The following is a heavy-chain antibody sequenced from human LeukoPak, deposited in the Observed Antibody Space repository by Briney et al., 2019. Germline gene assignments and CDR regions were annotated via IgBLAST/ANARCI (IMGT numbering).Heavy chain of an antibody. Sequence: GGSLRLSCAASGFIFSDHYMDWVRQAPGKGLEWVAVIWYDGSNKYYADSVKGRFTISRDSSKNTLYLQMNSLRVEDTAVYYCARDPNRGYSYGYVDYWGQGTLVTVSS. V-gene: IGHV3-33*08. CDR3: ARDPNRGYSYGYVDY. D-gene: IGHD5-18*01. CDR1: GFIFSDHY. J-gene: IGHJ4*02. CDR2: IWYDGSNK.